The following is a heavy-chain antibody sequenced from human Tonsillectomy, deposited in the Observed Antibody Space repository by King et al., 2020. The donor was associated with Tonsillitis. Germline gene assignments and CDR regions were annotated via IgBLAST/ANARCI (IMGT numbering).Heavy chain of an antibody. D-gene: IGHD6-13*01. CDR1: GGSISSYY. J-gene: IGHJ4*02. CDR2: IYYSGST. Sequence: MQLQESGPGLVKPSETLSLTCTVSGGSISSYYWSWIRQPPGTGLEWIGYIYYSGSTNYNPSLKSRVTISVDTSKNQFSLKLSSVTAADTAVYYCARHVMYSSSWYYFDYWGQGTLVTVSS. V-gene: IGHV4-59*08. CDR3: ARHVMYSSSWYYFDY.